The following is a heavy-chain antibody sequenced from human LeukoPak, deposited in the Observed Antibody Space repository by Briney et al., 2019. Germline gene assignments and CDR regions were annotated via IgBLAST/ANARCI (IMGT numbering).Heavy chain of an antibody. CDR3: ARASMVRGVINPGDY. Sequence: GESLKISCKGSGYSFTSYWIGWVRQMPGKGLEWMGVIYPGDSDTSYSPSFQGQVTISADKSISHASLQWSSLKASDTAMYYCARASMVRGVINPGDYWGQGTLVTVSS. CDR1: GYSFTSYW. CDR2: IYPGDSDT. V-gene: IGHV5-51*01. J-gene: IGHJ4*02. D-gene: IGHD3-10*01.